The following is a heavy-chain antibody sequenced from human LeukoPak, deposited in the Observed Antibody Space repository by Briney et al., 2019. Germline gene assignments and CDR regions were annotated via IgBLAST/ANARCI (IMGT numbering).Heavy chain of an antibody. V-gene: IGHV3-30*02. CDR1: GFTFSSYG. D-gene: IGHD3-22*01. CDR3: AKCDTSGYYYASWDH. CDR2: MRYDGSNK. Sequence: GGSLRLSCAASGFTFSSYGMHWVRQAPGKGLEWVAFMRYDGSNKYYADSVKGRFTISRDNSKNTLYLQMNSLRAEDTAVYYCAKCDTSGYYYASWDHWGQGTLITVSS. J-gene: IGHJ4*02.